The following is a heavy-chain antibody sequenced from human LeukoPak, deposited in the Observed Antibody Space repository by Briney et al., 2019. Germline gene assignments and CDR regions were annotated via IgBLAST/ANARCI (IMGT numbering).Heavy chain of an antibody. CDR1: GFTFSNSW. CDR2: IKLDGSEK. J-gene: IGHJ4*02. V-gene: IGHV3-7*01. CDR3: ARNAPLDY. D-gene: IGHD2-2*01. Sequence: GGSLRLSCAASGFTFSNSWMSSVRQAPGKGLEWLAFIKLDGSEKYYVDSVKGRFTVSRDNAKESLYLQMNILRVEDTAVYYCARNAPLDYWGQGTLVTVSS.